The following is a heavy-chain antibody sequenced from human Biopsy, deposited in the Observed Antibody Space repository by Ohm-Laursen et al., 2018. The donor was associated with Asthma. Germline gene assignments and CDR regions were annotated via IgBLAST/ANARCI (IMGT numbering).Heavy chain of an antibody. CDR1: GGTFNTYV. V-gene: IGHV1-69*13. J-gene: IGHJ4*02. Sequence: GASVKVSCKSLGGTFNTYVIGWARQAPGQGLEWMGGINSVFGTTTYPQKFQDRVTITADDSTSTVYMELSSLRSEDTAVYYCARKAGSCISRTCYSLDFWGQGTLVIVSS. D-gene: IGHD2-2*01. CDR3: ARKAGSCISRTCYSLDF. CDR2: INSVFGTT.